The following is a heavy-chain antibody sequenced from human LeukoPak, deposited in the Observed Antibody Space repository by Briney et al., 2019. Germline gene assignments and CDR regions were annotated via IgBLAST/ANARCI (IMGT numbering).Heavy chain of an antibody. J-gene: IGHJ6*04. V-gene: IGHV3-13*01. D-gene: IGHD6-19*01. CDR3: ARSVAGTRYYYGMDV. CDR1: GFTFSSYD. Sequence: PGGSLRLSCAASGFTFSSYDMHWVRQATGKGLEWVSAIGTAGDTYYPGSVKGRFTISRENAKNSLYLQMNSLRAGDTAVYYCARSVAGTRYYYGMDVWGKGTTVTVSS. CDR2: IGTAGDT.